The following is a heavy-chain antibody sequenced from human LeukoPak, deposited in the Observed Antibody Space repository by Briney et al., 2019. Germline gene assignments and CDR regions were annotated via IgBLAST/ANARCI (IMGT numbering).Heavy chain of an antibody. J-gene: IGHJ4*02. CDR1: GGSISSHY. V-gene: IGHV4-59*08. CDR3: ARRPLSSYYFDS. Sequence: PSETLSFTCTVSGGSISSHYWSWIRQPPGNGLEWIGYSYHTGSANYNPSLRSRVTISVDMSKTQFSLKLSSVTAADTAVYFCARRPLSSYYFDSWGQGTQVTVSS. D-gene: IGHD2/OR15-2a*01. CDR2: SYHTGSA.